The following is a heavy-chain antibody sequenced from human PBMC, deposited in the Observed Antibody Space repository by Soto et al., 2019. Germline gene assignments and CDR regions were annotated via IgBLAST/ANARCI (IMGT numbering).Heavy chain of an antibody. J-gene: IGHJ5*02. CDR1: GDSVSSKTAA. Sequence: SQTLSLTCAISGDSVSSKTAAWNWIRQSPSRGLEWLGRTYFRSKWYNDYAISVKSRITINPDTSKNQFSLLLNSVTPEDTAVYYCARVSFDHFVHGFDPWGQGTLVTVS. V-gene: IGHV6-1*01. D-gene: IGHD3-9*01. CDR3: ARVSFDHFVHGFDP. CDR2: TYFRSKWYN.